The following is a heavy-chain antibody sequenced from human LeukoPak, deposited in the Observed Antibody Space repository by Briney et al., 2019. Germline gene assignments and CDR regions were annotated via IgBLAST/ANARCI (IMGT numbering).Heavy chain of an antibody. V-gene: IGHV3-21*01. CDR3: ARAKGQQNAFDI. J-gene: IGHJ3*02. CDR1: GFTFSSYS. CDR2: ISSSSSYI. Sequence: GGSLRLSCAASGFTFSSYSMNWVRQASGKGLEWVSSISSSSSYIYYADSVKGRFTISRDNAKNSLYLQMNSLRAEDTAVYYCARAKGQQNAFDIWGQGTMVTVSS. D-gene: IGHD6-13*01.